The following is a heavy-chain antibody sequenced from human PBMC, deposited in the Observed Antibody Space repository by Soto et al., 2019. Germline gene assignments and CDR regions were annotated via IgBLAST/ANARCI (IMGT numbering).Heavy chain of an antibody. CDR3: ARAAMVKGDAFDI. Sequence: GGSLRLSCAASGFTFSSYSMNWVRQAPGKGPEWVSSISSSSSYIYYADSVKGRFTISRDNAKNSLYLQMNSLRAEDTAVYYCARAAMVKGDAFDIWGQGTMVTVSS. D-gene: IGHD5-18*01. CDR1: GFTFSSYS. J-gene: IGHJ3*02. V-gene: IGHV3-21*01. CDR2: ISSSSSYI.